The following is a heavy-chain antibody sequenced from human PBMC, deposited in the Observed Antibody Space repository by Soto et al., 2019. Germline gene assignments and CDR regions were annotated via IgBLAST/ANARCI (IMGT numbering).Heavy chain of an antibody. CDR3: ARQVVVVPAASLRYYGMDV. CDR1: GGTFSSYA. V-gene: IGHV1-69*01. J-gene: IGHJ6*02. Sequence: QVQLVQSGAEVKKPGSSVKVSCKASGGTFSSYAISWVRQAPGQGLEWMGGIIPIFGTANYAQKFKGRVTITADESTSTAYMELSSLRSEDTAVYYCARQVVVVPAASLRYYGMDVWGQGTTVTVSS. CDR2: IIPIFGTA. D-gene: IGHD2-2*01.